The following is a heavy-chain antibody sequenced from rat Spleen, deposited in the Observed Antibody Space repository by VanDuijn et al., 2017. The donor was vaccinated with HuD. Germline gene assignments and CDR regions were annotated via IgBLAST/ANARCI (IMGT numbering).Heavy chain of an antibody. Sequence: EVQLVESGGGLVQPGRSLKLSCAASGFTFSDYGMAWVRQAPTKGLEWVATISYGDSSGHSSTYYRDSVKGRFTVSRENTERTLYLLVDSLRSEDTATYYCARHPDYSNYFDYWGQGVMVTVSS. V-gene: IGHV5-29*01. J-gene: IGHJ2*01. CDR1: GFTFSDYG. CDR3: ARHPDYSNYFDY. CDR2: ISYGDSSGHSST. D-gene: IGHD1-1*01.